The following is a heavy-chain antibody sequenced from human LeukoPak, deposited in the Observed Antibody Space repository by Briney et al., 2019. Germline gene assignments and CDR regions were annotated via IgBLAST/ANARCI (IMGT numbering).Heavy chain of an antibody. CDR1: GFTFSSYA. CDR3: AKTGGRIPVYNWFDP. V-gene: IGHV3-23*01. CDR2: ISGSGGST. J-gene: IGHJ5*02. Sequence: GGSLRLSCAASGFTFSSYAMSWVRQAPGKGLEWVSAISGSGGSTYYADSVKGRFTISRDNSKNTLYLQMNSLRAEDTAVYYCAKTGGRIPVYNWFDPWGQGTLVTVSS. D-gene: IGHD1-26*01.